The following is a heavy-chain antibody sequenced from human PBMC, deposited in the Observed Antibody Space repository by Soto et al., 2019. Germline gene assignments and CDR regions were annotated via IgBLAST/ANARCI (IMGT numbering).Heavy chain of an antibody. CDR3: VRVWRLVGRYGMDV. Sequence: EVQLVESGGGLVKPGGSLRLSCVGPGFIFSSYYMNWVRQAPGKGLEWVSSISGGSAYIYYADSVKGRFTISRDNAKNSLYLEMNSLRVEDTAGYYCVRVWRLVGRYGMDVWGQGTTVTVSS. J-gene: IGHJ6*02. CDR2: ISGGSAYI. V-gene: IGHV3-21*02. CDR1: GFIFSSYY. D-gene: IGHD6-25*01.